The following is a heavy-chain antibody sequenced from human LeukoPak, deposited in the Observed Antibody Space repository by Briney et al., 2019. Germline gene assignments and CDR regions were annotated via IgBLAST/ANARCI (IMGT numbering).Heavy chain of an antibody. J-gene: IGHJ4*02. CDR3: AKAPTAILPNWNYCDY. CDR2: ISYDGSNK. CDR1: RFTFSSYG. V-gene: IGHV3-30*18. D-gene: IGHD2-2*02. Sequence: GRSLGLSCAASRFTFSSYGMHWVRQAPGKGLEWVAVISYDGSNKYYADSVKGRFTISRDNSKNTLYLQMNSLRAEDTAVYYCAKAPTAILPNWNYCDYWGQGTLVTVSS.